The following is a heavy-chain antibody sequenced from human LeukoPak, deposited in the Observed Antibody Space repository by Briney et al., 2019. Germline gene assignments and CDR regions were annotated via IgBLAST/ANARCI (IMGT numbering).Heavy chain of an antibody. V-gene: IGHV1-46*01. J-gene: IGHJ4*02. CDR3: ARDRHYYDSSGSKGVMGS. D-gene: IGHD3-22*01. CDR2: INPSGGST. Sequence: GASVKVSCKASGYTFTGYYMHWLRQAPGQGLEWMGIINPSGGSTSYAQKFQGRVTMTRDMSTSTVYMDLSSLRSEDTAVYYCARDRHYYDSSGSKGVMGSWGQGTLVTVSS. CDR1: GYTFTGYY.